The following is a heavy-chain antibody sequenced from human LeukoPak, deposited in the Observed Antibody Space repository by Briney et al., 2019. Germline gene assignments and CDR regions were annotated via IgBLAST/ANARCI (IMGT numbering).Heavy chain of an antibody. CDR3: ARDRYSSSWEKIFDY. CDR1: GFTFSDYY. D-gene: IGHD6-13*01. V-gene: IGHV3-11*01. J-gene: IGHJ4*02. Sequence: GSLRLSCAASGFTFSDYYMSWIRQAPGKGLEWVSYISSSGSTIYYADSVKGRFTISRDNAKNSLYLQMNILRAEDTAVYYCARDRYSSSWEKIFDYWGQGTLVTVSS. CDR2: ISSSGSTI.